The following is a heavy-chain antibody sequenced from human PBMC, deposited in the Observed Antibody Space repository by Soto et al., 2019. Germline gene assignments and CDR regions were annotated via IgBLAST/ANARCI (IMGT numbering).Heavy chain of an antibody. D-gene: IGHD1-1*01. Sequence: SWESLRLSCVASGVDFSDFHISLVRQAPGKGLERISFISSSLGHTDYAESVKGRFTISRDNAKSSVFLEMSDLRSDDTAADYLAAKWNFSLNLWGQGTLVTVSS. CDR1: GVDFSDFH. V-gene: IGHV3-11*03. CDR2: ISSSLGHT. CDR3: AAKWNFSLNL. J-gene: IGHJ4*02.